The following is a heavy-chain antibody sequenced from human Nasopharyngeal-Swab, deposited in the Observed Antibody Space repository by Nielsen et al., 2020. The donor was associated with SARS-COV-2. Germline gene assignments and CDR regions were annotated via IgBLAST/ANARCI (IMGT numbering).Heavy chain of an antibody. Sequence: GESLKISCAASGFTFSSFGMHWVRQAPGKGLEWVAFIAHDASNEYYGDSVKGRFSISRDSSKNTLYLQMDSLRGEDTAVYYCARDRSAMVRGASYIFDYWGQGTLVTVSS. V-gene: IGHV3-30*03. CDR1: GFTFSSFG. J-gene: IGHJ4*02. CDR2: IAHDASNE. CDR3: ARDRSAMVRGASYIFDY. D-gene: IGHD3-10*01.